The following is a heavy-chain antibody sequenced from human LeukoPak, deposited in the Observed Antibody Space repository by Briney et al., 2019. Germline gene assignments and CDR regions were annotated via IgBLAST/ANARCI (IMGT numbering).Heavy chain of an antibody. CDR1: GFTFSSYE. Sequence: GGSLRLSCAASGFTFSSYEMNWVRQAPGKGLEWVSYISSSGSTIYYADTVKGRFTISRDNAKNSLYLQMNSLRAEDTAVYYCASMRPAADDYDYVWGSYRSSDYWGQGTLVTVSS. CDR2: ISSSGSTI. CDR3: ASMRPAADDYDYVWGSYRSSDY. J-gene: IGHJ4*02. D-gene: IGHD3-16*02. V-gene: IGHV3-48*03.